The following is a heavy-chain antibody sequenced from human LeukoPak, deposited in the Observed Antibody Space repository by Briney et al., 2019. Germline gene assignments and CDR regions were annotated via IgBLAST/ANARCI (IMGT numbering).Heavy chain of an antibody. CDR1: GGSISSDY. V-gene: IGHV4-4*07. J-gene: IGHJ4*02. CDR3: ARCRMGSCEYFDN. D-gene: IGHD1-26*01. CDR2: LYLFGST. Sequence: PSETLSLTCTVSGGSISSDYWSWIRQSAGKGLEWIGRLYLFGSTKYNPSLQSRVTMSADPSKNQFSLTLSSVTAADTAVYYCARCRMGSCEYFDNWGQGTLVTVSS.